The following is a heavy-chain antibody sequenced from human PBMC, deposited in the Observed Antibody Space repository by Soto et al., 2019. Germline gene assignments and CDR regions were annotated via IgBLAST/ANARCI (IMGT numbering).Heavy chain of an antibody. CDR3: ARPTIVAPFYYYMDV. CDR2: ISSSGSTI. V-gene: IGHV3-11*01. D-gene: IGHD5-12*01. CDR1: GFTFSDYY. J-gene: IGHJ6*03. Sequence: GGSLRLSCAASGFTFSDYYMSWIRQAPGKGLEWVSYISSSGSTIYYADSVKGRFTISRDNAKNSLYLQMNSLRAEDTAVYYCARPTIVAPFYYYMDVWGKGTTVTVSS.